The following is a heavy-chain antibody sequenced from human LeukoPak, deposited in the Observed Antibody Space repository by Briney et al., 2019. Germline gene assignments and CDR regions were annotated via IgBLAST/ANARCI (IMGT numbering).Heavy chain of an antibody. CDR1: GGSISSGGYS. D-gene: IGHD3-22*01. CDR2: IYHSGST. J-gene: IGHJ3*02. V-gene: IGHV4-30-2*01. CDR3: ARVIPHPLYYYEDAFDI. Sequence: PSETLSLTCAVSGGSISSGGYSWSWIRQPPGKGLEWIGYIYHSGSTYYNPSLKSRVTISVDRSKNQFSLKLSSVTAADTAVYYCARVIPHPLYYYEDAFDIWGQGTMVTVSS.